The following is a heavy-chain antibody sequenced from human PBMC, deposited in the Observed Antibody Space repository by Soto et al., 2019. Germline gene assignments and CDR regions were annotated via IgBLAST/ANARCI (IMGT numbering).Heavy chain of an antibody. V-gene: IGHV1-69*06. Sequence: ASVKVSCKASGGTFSSDAISWVRQAPGQGLEWMGGIIPIFGTANYAQKFQGRVTSTADKSTSTAYMELSSLRSEDTAVYYCAVYGGKIHFYYYGMDVWGQGTTVTVSS. D-gene: IGHD2-15*01. CDR2: IIPIFGTA. CDR1: GGTFSSDA. CDR3: AVYGGKIHFYYYGMDV. J-gene: IGHJ6*02.